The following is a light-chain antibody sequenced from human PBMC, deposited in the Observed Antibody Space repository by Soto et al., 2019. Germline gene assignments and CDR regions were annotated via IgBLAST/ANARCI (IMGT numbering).Light chain of an antibody. CDR2: GAS. CDR3: QQSNNWPYT. Sequence: EVVMTQSPATLSVSPGERATLSCRASQSVSSNLAWYQQKPGQAPRLLIYGASTRATGIPARFSGSGSETEFTLTISSLQSEDFAVYYCQQSNNWPYTFGQGTKLEIE. V-gene: IGKV3-15*01. J-gene: IGKJ2*01. CDR1: QSVSSN.